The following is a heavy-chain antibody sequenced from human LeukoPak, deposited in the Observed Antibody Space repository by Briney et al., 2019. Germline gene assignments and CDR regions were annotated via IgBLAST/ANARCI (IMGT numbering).Heavy chain of an antibody. CDR1: GFTFSSYA. V-gene: IGHV3-23*01. CDR3: AKLSKAGIAVAGRNY. CDR2: ISGSGGST. J-gene: IGHJ4*02. Sequence: GGSLRLSCAASGFTFSSYAMSWVRQAPGKGLEWVSAISGSGGSTYYADSVKGGFTISRDNSKNTLYLQMNSLRAEDTAVYYCAKLSKAGIAVAGRNYWGQGTLVTVSS. D-gene: IGHD6-19*01.